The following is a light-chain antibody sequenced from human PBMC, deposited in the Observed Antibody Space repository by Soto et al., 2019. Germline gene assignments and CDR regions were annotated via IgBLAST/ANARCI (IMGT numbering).Light chain of an antibody. V-gene: IGLV2-14*01. CDR1: SSDVGGYNY. CDR2: DVS. Sequence: QSALTQPASVSGSPGQSIAISCTGTSSDVGGYNYVSWYQQHPGKAPKLTVYDVSNRPSGVSNRFSGSKSGNTASLTISGLQAEEEADYYCSSYTSSSTYVFGTGTKLTVL. J-gene: IGLJ1*01. CDR3: SSYTSSSTYV.